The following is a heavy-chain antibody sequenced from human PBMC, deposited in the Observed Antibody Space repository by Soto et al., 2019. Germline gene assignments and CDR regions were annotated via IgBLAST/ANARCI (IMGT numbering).Heavy chain of an antibody. CDR3: AKARSIAVAGSPFDY. D-gene: IGHD6-19*01. Sequence: LRLSCAASGFTFSSYAMSWVRQAPGKGLEWVSAISGSGGSTYYADSVKGRFTISRDNSKNTLYLQMNSLRAEDTAVYYCAKARSIAVAGSPFDYWGQGTLVTVSS. J-gene: IGHJ4*02. CDR1: GFTFSSYA. V-gene: IGHV3-23*01. CDR2: ISGSGGST.